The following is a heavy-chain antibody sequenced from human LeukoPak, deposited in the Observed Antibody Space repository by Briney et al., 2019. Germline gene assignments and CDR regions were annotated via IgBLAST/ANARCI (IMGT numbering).Heavy chain of an antibody. CDR1: GGSFSSGSYY. D-gene: IGHD6-19*01. CDR3: AAGYSSTLLP. V-gene: IGHV4-61*02. CDR2: IYTSGST. Sequence: SETLSLTCTVSGGSFSSGSYYWSWIRQPAGKGLEWIGRIYTSGSTNYNPSLKSRVTISVDTSKNQFSLKLSSVTAADTAVYYCAAGYSSTLLPWGQGTLVTVSS. J-gene: IGHJ5*02.